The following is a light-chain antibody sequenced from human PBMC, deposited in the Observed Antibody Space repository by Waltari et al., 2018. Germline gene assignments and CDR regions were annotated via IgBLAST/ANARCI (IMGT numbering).Light chain of an antibody. CDR3: HQRSTWPWT. CDR2: DVS. V-gene: IGKV3-11*01. Sequence: EIVLTKSPATLSLSPGERATLSCRASQSVSTFLAWYQQKPGQAPRLLIYDVSNRATGTPARFSGSGSGTDFTLTISTLEPEDFAVYYCHQRSTWPWTFGQGTKVEIK. CDR1: QSVSTF. J-gene: IGKJ1*01.